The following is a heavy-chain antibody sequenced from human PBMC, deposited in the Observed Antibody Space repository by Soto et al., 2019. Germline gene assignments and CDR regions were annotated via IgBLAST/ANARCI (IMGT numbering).Heavy chain of an antibody. CDR1: GFTFNSYW. CDR2: INSEGSST. CDR3: ARVYSVNYLGYFEY. J-gene: IGHJ4*02. D-gene: IGHD6-13*01. Sequence: PGGSLKLSCASSGFTFNSYWMHWDRQAPGKGLVWVSHINSEGSSTTYADSVKGRFTISRDNAKNTLYLQMNSLTAANTAVYYCARVYSVNYLGYFEYCCRGALVSFSS. V-gene: IGHV3-74*01.